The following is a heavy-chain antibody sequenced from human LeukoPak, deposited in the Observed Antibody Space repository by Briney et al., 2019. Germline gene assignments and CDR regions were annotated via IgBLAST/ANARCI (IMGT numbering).Heavy chain of an antibody. D-gene: IGHD3-9*01. CDR3: ARDLNARDILTGYYYYYGMDV. CDR2: IYYSGST. V-gene: IGHV4-30-4*01. Sequence: SQTLSLTCTVSGGSISSGDHYWSWIRQPPGKGLEWIGYIYYSGSTYYNPSLKSRVTISVDTSKNQFSLKLSSVTAADTAVYYCARDLNARDILTGYYYYYGMDVWGQGTTVTVSS. CDR1: GGSISSGDHY. J-gene: IGHJ6*02.